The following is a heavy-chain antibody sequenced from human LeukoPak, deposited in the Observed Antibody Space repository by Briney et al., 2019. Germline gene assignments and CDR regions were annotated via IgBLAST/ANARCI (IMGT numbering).Heavy chain of an antibody. CDR1: GYTFTCYY. D-gene: IGHD3-22*01. CDR2: INPNSGGT. J-gene: IGHJ4*02. Sequence: ASVKVSCKASGYTFTCYYMHWVRQAPGQGLEWMGWINPNSGGTNYAQKFQGRVTMTRDTSISTAYMELSRLRSDDTAVYYCARDRGPSIVVVTFGYVGWGQGTLVTVSS. V-gene: IGHV1-2*02. CDR3: ARDRGPSIVVVTFGYVG.